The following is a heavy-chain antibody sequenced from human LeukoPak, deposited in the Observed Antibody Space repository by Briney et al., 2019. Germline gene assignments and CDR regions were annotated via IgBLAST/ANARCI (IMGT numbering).Heavy chain of an antibody. J-gene: IGHJ4*02. CDR2: IYYSGST. Sequence: SETLSLTCTVSGGSISSYYWSWIRQPPWKGLEWIGYIYYSGSTNYNPSLESRVTISVDTSKNQFSLKLSSVTAADTAVYYCATKNSGWFGTYFDCWGQGTLVTVSS. CDR1: GGSISSYY. V-gene: IGHV4-59*01. CDR3: ATKNSGWFGTYFDC. D-gene: IGHD6-19*01.